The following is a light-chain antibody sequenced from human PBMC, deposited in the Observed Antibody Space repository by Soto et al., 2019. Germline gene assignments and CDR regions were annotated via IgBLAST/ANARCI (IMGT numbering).Light chain of an antibody. CDR1: SSNIGTHFD. CDR2: TNN. Sequence: QSVLTQPPSVSAAPGQRVTISCTGSSSNIGTHFDVHWYQHLPGTAPKLLIYTNNNRPSGVPDRFSGSTSGTSASLAITGLQAEDEADYYCQSYDSSLSVMVFGGGTKVTVL. CDR3: QSYDSSLSVMV. V-gene: IGLV1-40*01. J-gene: IGLJ2*01.